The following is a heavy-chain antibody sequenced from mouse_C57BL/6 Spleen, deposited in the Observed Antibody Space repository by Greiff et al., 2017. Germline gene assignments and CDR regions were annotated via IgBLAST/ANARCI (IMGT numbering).Heavy chain of an antibody. D-gene: IGHD1-1*01. CDR3: ARDYGSSYYYAMDY. CDR1: GYAFSSYW. J-gene: IGHJ4*01. Sequence: VQLQESGAELVKPGASVKISCKASGYAFSSYWMNWVKQRPGKGLEWIGQIYPGDGDTNYNGKFKGKATLTADKSSSTAYMQLSSLTSEDSAVYFCARDYGSSYYYAMDYWGQGTSVTVSS. CDR2: IYPGDGDT. V-gene: IGHV1-80*01.